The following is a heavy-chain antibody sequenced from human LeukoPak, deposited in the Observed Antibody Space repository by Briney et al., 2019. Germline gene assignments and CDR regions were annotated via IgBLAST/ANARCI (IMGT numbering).Heavy chain of an antibody. Sequence: PGRSLRLSCAASGLTFSSYGMHWVRQAPGKGLEWLAWLPYDGSYNLTAASLKGRFAISKDISKNTLFLDMDSLTVGDTAVYYCAAAGLGVAHWIASWGQGTLVIVSS. V-gene: IGHV3-30*03. CDR1: GLTFSSYG. CDR2: LPYDGSYN. CDR3: AAAGLGVAHWIAS. J-gene: IGHJ5*01. D-gene: IGHD2-15*01.